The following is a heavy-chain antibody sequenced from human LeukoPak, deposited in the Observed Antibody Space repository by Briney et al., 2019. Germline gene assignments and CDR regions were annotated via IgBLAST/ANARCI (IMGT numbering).Heavy chain of an antibody. CDR3: ARRSRDGWYFDY. V-gene: IGHV3-30*09. J-gene: IGHJ4*02. CDR2: ISSDGSNK. D-gene: IGHD5-24*01. CDR1: KFTFNNYA. Sequence: GGSLRLSCAASKFTFNNYAMHWVRQAPGKGLEWVSIISSDGSNKYYADSVKGRFAISRDNSNNTLYLQMDSLRAEDTAVYYCARRSRDGWYFDYWGQGTLVTVSS.